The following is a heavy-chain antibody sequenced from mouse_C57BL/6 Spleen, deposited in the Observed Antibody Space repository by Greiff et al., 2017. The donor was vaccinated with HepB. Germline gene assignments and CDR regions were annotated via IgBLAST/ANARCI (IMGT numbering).Heavy chain of an antibody. V-gene: IGHV5-4*01. D-gene: IGHD2-4*01. CDR3: ARDRGYDYDGDYYAMDY. CDR2: ISDGGSYT. J-gene: IGHJ4*01. Sequence: VKVVESGGGLVKPGGSLKLSCAASGFTFSSYAMSWVRQTPEKRLEWVATISDGGSYTYYPDNVKGRFTISRDNAKNNLYLQMSHLKSEDTAMYYCARDRGYDYDGDYYAMDYWGQGTSVTVSS. CDR1: GFTFSSYA.